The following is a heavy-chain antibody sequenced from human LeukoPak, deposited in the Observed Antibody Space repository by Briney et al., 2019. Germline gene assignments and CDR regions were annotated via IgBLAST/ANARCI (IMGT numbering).Heavy chain of an antibody. CDR1: GYTFTGYY. CDR2: INPNSGGT. CDR3: AREIEGSRWARYNWFDP. V-gene: IGHV1-2*02. J-gene: IGHJ5*02. D-gene: IGHD3-3*01. Sequence: ASVKVSCKASGYTFTGYYMHWVRQAPGQGLEWMGWINPNSGGTNYAQKFQGRVTMTRDTSISTAYMGLSRLRSDDTAVYYCAREIEGSRWARYNWFDPWGQGTLVTVSS.